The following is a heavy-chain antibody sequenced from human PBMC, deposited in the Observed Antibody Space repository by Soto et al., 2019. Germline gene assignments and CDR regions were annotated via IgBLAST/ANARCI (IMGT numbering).Heavy chain of an antibody. D-gene: IGHD6-13*01. CDR2: IYYSGST. V-gene: IGHV4-39*01. J-gene: IGHJ5*02. CDR3: ARRERAAGTDWWFDP. Sequence: PSETLSLTCTVSGGSISSSSFHWGGIRQPPGKGLEWIGSIYYSGSTYYSPSLKSRVTISVDTSKNQFSLKLSSVTAADTAVYYCARRERAAGTDWWFDPWGQGTQVTVSS. CDR1: GGSISSSSFH.